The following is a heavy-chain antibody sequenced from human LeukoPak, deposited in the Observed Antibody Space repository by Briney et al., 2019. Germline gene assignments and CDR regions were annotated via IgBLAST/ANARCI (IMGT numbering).Heavy chain of an antibody. V-gene: IGHV3-30*04. CDR1: GFTFSSYA. CDR2: ISYDGSNK. Sequence: TGGSLRLSCAASGFTFSSYAMHWVRQAPGKGLEWVAVISYDGSNKYYADSVKGRFTISRDNSKNTLYLQMNSLRAEDTAVYYCARDPSHYYGSGSYDYWGQGTLVTVSS. J-gene: IGHJ4*02. CDR3: ARDPSHYYGSGSYDY. D-gene: IGHD3-10*01.